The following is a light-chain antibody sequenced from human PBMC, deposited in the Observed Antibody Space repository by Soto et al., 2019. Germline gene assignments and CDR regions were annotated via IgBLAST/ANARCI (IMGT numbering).Light chain of an antibody. CDR3: CSYAGSQIWV. CDR2: DVS. Sequence: QSALTQPRSVSESPGQSVTISCTGTSGDVGAYNFVSWYQQHPGKAPKLIIYDVSKRPSGVPDRFSGSKSGNTASLTISGLQAEDEADYSCCSYAGSQIWVFGGGTKLTVL. CDR1: SGDVGAYNF. J-gene: IGLJ3*02. V-gene: IGLV2-11*01.